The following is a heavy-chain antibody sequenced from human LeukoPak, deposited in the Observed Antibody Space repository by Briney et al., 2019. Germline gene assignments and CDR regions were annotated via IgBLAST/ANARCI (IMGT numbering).Heavy chain of an antibody. V-gene: IGHV1-8*01. CDR1: GYTFTSYD. J-gene: IGHJ4*02. CDR2: MNPNSGNS. Sequence: ASVKVSCKASGYTFTSYDINWVRQATGQGLEWMGYMNPNSGNSAYAQKLQGRVTITTDASISTAYMELSGLRSEDTALYYCAREGLDYWGQGTLVTVSS. CDR3: AREGLDY.